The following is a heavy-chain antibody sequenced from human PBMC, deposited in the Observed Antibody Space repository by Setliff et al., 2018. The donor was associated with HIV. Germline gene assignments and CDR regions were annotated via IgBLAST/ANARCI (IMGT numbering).Heavy chain of an antibody. CDR1: SDSISSSYY. D-gene: IGHD6-13*01. J-gene: IGHJ5*01. CDR2: IYTSGST. Sequence: PSETLSLTCTVSSDSISSSYYWTWIRQPPGKGLEWIGYIYTSGSTNYNPSLKNRVTISVDTSKNQFSLRLSSVTAADTAVYYCARGYSSSWYDSWGQGTLVTVSS. CDR3: ARGYSSSWYDS. V-gene: IGHV4-4*08.